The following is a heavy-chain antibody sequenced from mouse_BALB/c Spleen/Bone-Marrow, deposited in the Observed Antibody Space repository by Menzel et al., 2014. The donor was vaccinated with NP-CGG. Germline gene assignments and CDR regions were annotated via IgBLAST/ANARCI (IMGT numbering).Heavy chain of an antibody. V-gene: IGHV2-9-2*01. D-gene: IGHD2-1*01. J-gene: IGHJ4*01. Sequence: VKLMESGPGLVAPSQSLSIPCTVSGFSLTSYDISWIRQPPGKGLEWLGVIWTGGGTNYNSAFMSRLSISKDNSKSQVFLKMNSRRTDDTTIYYSVRDGNGNPYAMDYWGQGTSVTVTS. CDR2: IWTGGGT. CDR1: GFSLTSYD. CDR3: VRDGNGNPYAMDY.